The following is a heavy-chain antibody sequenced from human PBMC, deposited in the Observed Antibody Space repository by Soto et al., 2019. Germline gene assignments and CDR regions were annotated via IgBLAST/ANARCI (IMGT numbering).Heavy chain of an antibody. Sequence: GASVKVSCKASGYTFTSYDINWVRQATGQGLEWMGWMNPNSGSTGYAQKFQGRVTMTRNTSISTAYMELSSLRSEDTAVYYCARLDCSSTSCHEGWFDPWGQGTLVTVSS. CDR2: MNPNSGST. CDR3: ARLDCSSTSCHEGWFDP. CDR1: GYTFTSYD. J-gene: IGHJ5*02. V-gene: IGHV1-8*01. D-gene: IGHD2-2*01.